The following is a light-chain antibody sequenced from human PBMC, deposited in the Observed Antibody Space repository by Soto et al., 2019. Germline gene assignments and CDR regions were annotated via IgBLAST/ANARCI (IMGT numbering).Light chain of an antibody. CDR1: QSISRW. CDR3: QQYVTSSPRT. CDR2: DAS. J-gene: IGKJ1*01. V-gene: IGKV1-5*01. Sequence: DIQMTQSPSTLSASVGDRVTITCRASQSISRWLAWYQQKSGKAPKLLIYDASTLESGVPSRFSGRGSGTQFTLTITRLEPEDFAVYYCQQYVTSSPRTFGQGTKVEIK.